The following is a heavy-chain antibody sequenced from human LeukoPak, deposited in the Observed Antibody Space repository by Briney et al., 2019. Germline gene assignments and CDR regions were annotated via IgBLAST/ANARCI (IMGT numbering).Heavy chain of an antibody. J-gene: IGHJ4*02. D-gene: IGHD3-3*01. CDR3: ASGQYYDLWSGYYVD. CDR2: INHSGST. Sequence: KPSETLSLTCAVYGGSFSGHYWSWIRQPPGKGLEWIGEINHSGSTNYNPSLESRVTISVDTSKNHFSLKLSSVTAAETAVYYCASGQYYDLWSGYYVDWGQGTLVTVSA. CDR1: GGSFSGHY. V-gene: IGHV4-34*01.